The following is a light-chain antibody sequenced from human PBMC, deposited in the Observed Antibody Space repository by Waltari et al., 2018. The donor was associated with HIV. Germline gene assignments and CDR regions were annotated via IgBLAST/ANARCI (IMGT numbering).Light chain of an antibody. V-gene: IGLV3-21*02. J-gene: IGLJ2*01. CDR1: SLGNKN. CDR3: QVWDVNSGHVV. Sequence: SYVLTQPPAVSVAPGQTAKISCAGNSLGNKNVHWYQQKPGQAPVVVVYDDRERASHVPERISGSKSGNTATLTINRVEAADEADYHCQVWDVNSGHVVFGGGTKLTVL. CDR2: DDR.